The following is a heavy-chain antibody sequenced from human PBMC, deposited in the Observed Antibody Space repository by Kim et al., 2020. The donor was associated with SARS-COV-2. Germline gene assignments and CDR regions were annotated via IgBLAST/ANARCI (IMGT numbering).Heavy chain of an antibody. CDR3: ARAKEYSSSSGFDY. Sequence: SQTLSLTCAISGDSVSSNSAAWNWIRQSPSRGLEWLGRTYYRSKWYSDYAVSVKSRITINPDTSKNQFSLQLNSVTPEDTAVYYCARAKEYSSSSGFDYWGHGTLVTVSS. V-gene: IGHV6-1*01. J-gene: IGHJ4*01. CDR2: TYYRSKWYS. D-gene: IGHD6-6*01. CDR1: GDSVSSNSAA.